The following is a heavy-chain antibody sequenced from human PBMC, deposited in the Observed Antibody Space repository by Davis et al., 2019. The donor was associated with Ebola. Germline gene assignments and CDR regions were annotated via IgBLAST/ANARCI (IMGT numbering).Heavy chain of an antibody. CDR1: GGAFSGYY. Sequence: SETLSLTCAVYGGAFSGYYWSWIRQPPGKGLEWIGEINHSGSTNYNPSLKSRVTISVDTSKNQFSLKLSSVTAADTAVYYCARDSDDYCFDYWGQGTLVTVSS. J-gene: IGHJ4*02. CDR2: INHSGST. CDR3: ARDSDDYCFDY. V-gene: IGHV4-34*01. D-gene: IGHD4-17*01.